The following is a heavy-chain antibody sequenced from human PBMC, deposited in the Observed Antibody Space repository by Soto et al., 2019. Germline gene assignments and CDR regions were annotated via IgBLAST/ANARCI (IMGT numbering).Heavy chain of an antibody. CDR2: INVYNGDR. V-gene: IGHV1-18*01. CDR3: ARLQLGGDRMLNWFDP. D-gene: IGHD2-21*02. J-gene: IGHJ5*02. CDR1: GYIFTKYG. Sequence: QVQVVQSGPELKKPGASVKVSCKAQGYIFTKYGIGWVRQAPGHGLEWMGLINVYNGDRKVAQKFQDRVSMTTDTATDTAYMELKSLRSGDTAVYYCARLQLGGDRMLNWFDPWGQGPRVTVSS.